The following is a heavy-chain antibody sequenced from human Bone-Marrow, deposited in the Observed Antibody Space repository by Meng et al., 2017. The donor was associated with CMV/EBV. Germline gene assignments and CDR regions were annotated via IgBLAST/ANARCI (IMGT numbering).Heavy chain of an antibody. D-gene: IGHD4-17*01. CDR2: INPNSGGT. Sequence: ASVKVSCKASGHTFNTYDIKCVRQAPGQGLEWMGWINPNSGGTNYAQKFQGRVTMTRDTSISTAYMELSRLRSDDTAVYYCARPLYGDYGTRRGLHYIYFDYWGQGTLVTVSS. V-gene: IGHV1-2*02. J-gene: IGHJ4*02. CDR1: GHTFNTYD. CDR3: ARPLYGDYGTRRGLHYIYFDY.